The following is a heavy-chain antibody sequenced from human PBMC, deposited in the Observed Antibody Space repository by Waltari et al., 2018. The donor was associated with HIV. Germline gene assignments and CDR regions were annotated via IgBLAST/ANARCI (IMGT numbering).Heavy chain of an antibody. CDR2: TSFDGSNN. CDR1: GFMFSGFV. Sequence: QVQLVESGGGVVKPGGSLRLSCTASGFMFSGFVMHWVRQAPGKGVKWVAATSFDGSNNYYAQSVKGRFTISRDNVKNMLHLQMNSLKIEDTAVYYCAKDKSGSLHYYYYYGMDVWGKGTTVAASS. V-gene: IGHV3-30*01. D-gene: IGHD1-26*01. J-gene: IGHJ6*04. CDR3: AKDKSGSLHYYYYYGMDV.